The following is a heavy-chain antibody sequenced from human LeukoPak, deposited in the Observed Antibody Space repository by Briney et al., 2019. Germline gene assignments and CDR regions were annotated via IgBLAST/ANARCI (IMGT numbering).Heavy chain of an antibody. CDR1: GYSFTRYF. D-gene: IGHD2-15*01. CDR2: IIPSDGST. J-gene: IGHJ5*02. V-gene: IGHV1-46*01. CDR3: AIGYCSGGSCYAGSNWFDP. Sequence: ASVKVSCKASGYSFTRYFIHWVRQAPGQGLEWMGIIIPSDGSTSYAQKFQGRVTMTRDTSTSTVYMELSSLRSEDTAVYYCAIGYCSGGSCYAGSNWFDPWGQGTLVTVSS.